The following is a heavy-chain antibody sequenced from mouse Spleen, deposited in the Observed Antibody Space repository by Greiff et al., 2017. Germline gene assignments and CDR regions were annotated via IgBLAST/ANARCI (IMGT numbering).Heavy chain of an antibody. CDR2: INPSSGYT. J-gene: IGHJ3*01. D-gene: IGHD2-2*01. CDR1: GYTFTSYT. V-gene: IGHV1-4*01. CDR3: ARGGNDAWFAY. Sequence: VQRVESGAELARPGASVKMSCKASGYTFTSYTMHWVKQRPGQGLEWIGYINPSSGYTKYNQKFKDKATLTADKSSSTAYMQLSSLTSEDSAVYYCARGGNDAWFAYWGQGTLVTVSA.